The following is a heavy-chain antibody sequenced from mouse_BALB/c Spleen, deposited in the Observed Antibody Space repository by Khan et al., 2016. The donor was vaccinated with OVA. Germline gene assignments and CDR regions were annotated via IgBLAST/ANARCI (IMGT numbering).Heavy chain of an antibody. V-gene: IGHV5-6*01. CDR2: ISTSGSYT. J-gene: IGHJ4*01. CDR3: ARCLYGSSYDYYAMDY. D-gene: IGHD1-1*01. CDR1: GFTFSTYG. Sequence: EVELVESGGDLVKPGGSLKLSCAASGFTFSTYGMSWVRQTPDKRLEWVAIISTSGSYTYYTDSVKGRFTLSRDNAKNTLYLQISSLKSEDTAMYYCARCLYGSSYDYYAMDYWGQGTSVTVSS.